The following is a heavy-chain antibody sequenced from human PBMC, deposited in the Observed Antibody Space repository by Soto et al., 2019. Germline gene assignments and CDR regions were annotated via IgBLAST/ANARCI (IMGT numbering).Heavy chain of an antibody. V-gene: IGHV1-18*01. J-gene: IGHJ6*02. CDR3: AREFYYDSGASKYYYYGMDV. CDR2: ISACNGNT. D-gene: IGHD3-22*01. CDR1: GYTFTSYG. Sequence: QVQLVQSGAEVKKPGASVKVSCKASGYTFTSYGISWVRQAPGQGLEWMGWISACNGNTHYAQKLQGRVTLTTDTSTTTAYMELRSLRSDDTAVYYCAREFYYDSGASKYYYYGMDVWGQGTAVTVSS.